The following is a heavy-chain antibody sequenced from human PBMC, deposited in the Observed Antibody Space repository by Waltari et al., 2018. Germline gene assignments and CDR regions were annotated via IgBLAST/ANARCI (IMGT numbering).Heavy chain of an antibody. D-gene: IGHD3-22*01. V-gene: IGHV1-2*02. CDR3: ARDPGAGTYDSSGNY. Sequence: QVQLVQSGAEVKKPGASVMVSCKASGYTFTGYYMHWVRQAPGQGLEGMGWINPNSGGTNYAQKFQGRVTMTRDTSISTAYMELSRLRSDDTAVYYCARDPGAGTYDSSGNYWGQGTLVTVSS. CDR1: GYTFTGYY. CDR2: INPNSGGT. J-gene: IGHJ4*02.